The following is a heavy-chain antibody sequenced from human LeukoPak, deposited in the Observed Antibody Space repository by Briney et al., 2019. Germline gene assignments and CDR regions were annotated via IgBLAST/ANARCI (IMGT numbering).Heavy chain of an antibody. CDR2: INPSGGST. CDR1: GYTFTGYY. V-gene: IGHV1-46*01. D-gene: IGHD1-14*01. CDR3: ARTRPDLKFDP. Sequence: ASVKVSCKASGYTFTGYYMHWVRQAPGQGLEWMGIINPSGGSTSYAQKFQGRVTMTRDTSTSTVYMELSSLRSEDTAVYYCARTRPDLKFDPWGQGTLVTVSS. J-gene: IGHJ5*02.